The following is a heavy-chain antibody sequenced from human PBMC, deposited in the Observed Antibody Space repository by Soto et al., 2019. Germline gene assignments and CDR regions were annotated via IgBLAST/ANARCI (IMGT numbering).Heavy chain of an antibody. D-gene: IGHD1-7*01. Sequence: EVQLVESGGGLVQPGGSLRLSCAASGFTFSSYSMNWVRQAPGKGLAWVSYISSSSSTIYYADSVKGRFTIARDNPKNSLYLQMDSLRAEDTAVYYCASGLELDYLDYWGQGTLVTVSS. CDR3: ASGLELDYLDY. J-gene: IGHJ4*02. V-gene: IGHV3-48*01. CDR2: ISSSSSTI. CDR1: GFTFSSYS.